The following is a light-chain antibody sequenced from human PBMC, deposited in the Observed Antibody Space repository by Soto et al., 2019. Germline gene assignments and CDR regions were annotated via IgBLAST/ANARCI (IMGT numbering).Light chain of an antibody. Sequence: DIQMTQSPSTLSGSVGDRVTITCRASQTISSWLAWYQQKPGKAPKLLIYKASTLKSGVPSRFSGSGSGTEFTLTISSLPPDDFATYYCQHYNSYSEAFGKGT. CDR3: QHYNSYSEA. V-gene: IGKV1-5*03. J-gene: IGKJ1*01. CDR1: QTISSW. CDR2: KAS.